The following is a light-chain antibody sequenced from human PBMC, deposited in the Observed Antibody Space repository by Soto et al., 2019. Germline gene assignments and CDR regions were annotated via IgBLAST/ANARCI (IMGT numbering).Light chain of an antibody. J-gene: IGKJ4*01. CDR3: QQYGSSPLS. CDR1: QSVSSSY. CDR2: GAS. V-gene: IGKV3-20*01. Sequence: EIVLKQSPGTLSLSPGERATLSCRASQSVSSSYLAWYQHQPGQAPRLLIYGASSGATGIPDRFSGSGSGTDFPLTISRLEPEDFAVYYCQQYGSSPLSFGGGTKVEIK.